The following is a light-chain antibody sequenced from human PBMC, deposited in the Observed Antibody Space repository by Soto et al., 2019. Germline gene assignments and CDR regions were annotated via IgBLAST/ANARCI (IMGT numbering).Light chain of an antibody. Sequence: DIVMTQSPAPLSVSPGERATLSCMTSQSVSSNLAWYQQKPGQAPRLMIYGASTRATDIPARFSGSGSGTDFTLTISSLQSEDVAVYSCQQYNNWPQTLGQGTKVDIK. CDR3: QQYNNWPQT. CDR2: GAS. CDR1: QSVSSN. V-gene: IGKV3-15*01. J-gene: IGKJ1*01.